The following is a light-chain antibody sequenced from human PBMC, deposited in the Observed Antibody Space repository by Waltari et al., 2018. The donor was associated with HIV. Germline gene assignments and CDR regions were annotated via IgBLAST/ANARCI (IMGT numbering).Light chain of an antibody. V-gene: IGLV7-46*02. CDR2: DSE. CDR3: LISYNGVRV. J-gene: IGLJ3*02. Sequence: QAVVTQEPSLSVSPGATVPLTCTSFTGFITRGQFPYCFQMRECHAPRTLIYDSEKRHAWTSGRCAGSIVGGKATLTLLGAQPEDEGDYYCLISYNGVRVFGGGTKLTV. CDR1: TGFITRGQF.